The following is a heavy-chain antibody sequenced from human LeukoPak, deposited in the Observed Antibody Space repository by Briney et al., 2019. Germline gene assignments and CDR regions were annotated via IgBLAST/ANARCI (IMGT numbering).Heavy chain of an antibody. V-gene: IGHV3-20*04. CDR2: INWDGYST. CDR3: VRDLRTYYASDS. J-gene: IGHJ4*02. CDR1: GFIFDDYE. Sequence: GGSLRLSCAASGFIFDDYEMTWVRQGPGKGLEWVSGINWDGYSTGYADSVRGRFTISRDNAKSTLYLQMNSLRPEDTALYYCVRDLRTYYASDSRGQGTLVTVSS. D-gene: IGHD3-10*01.